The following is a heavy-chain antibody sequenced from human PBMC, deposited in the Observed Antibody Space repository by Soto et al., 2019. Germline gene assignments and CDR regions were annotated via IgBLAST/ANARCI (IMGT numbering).Heavy chain of an antibody. CDR3: AKDQASGQGSFDS. Sequence: LRLSCAASGFTFNIYGMHWVRQAPDKGLEWVALISYDGSNQYYADSVKGRFTISRDNSKSTLFLQMNSLRADDTAVYYCAKDQASGQGSFDSWGQGTLVTVSS. J-gene: IGHJ4*02. CDR2: ISYDGSNQ. CDR1: GFTFNIYG. V-gene: IGHV3-30*18.